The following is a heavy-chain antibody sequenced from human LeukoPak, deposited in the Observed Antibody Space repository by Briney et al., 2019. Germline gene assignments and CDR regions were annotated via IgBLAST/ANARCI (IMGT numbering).Heavy chain of an antibody. Sequence: SETLSPTCSVSGGSISSYYWSWIRQPAGKGLEWIGRIYSSGSTNYNPSLKTRVTMSLDTSKNQFSLNLTTVTAADTAVYYCARTSARGAQFDYWGQGTLVTVSS. CDR1: GGSISSYY. CDR3: ARTSARGAQFDY. D-gene: IGHD3-10*01. CDR2: IYSSGST. J-gene: IGHJ4*02. V-gene: IGHV4-4*07.